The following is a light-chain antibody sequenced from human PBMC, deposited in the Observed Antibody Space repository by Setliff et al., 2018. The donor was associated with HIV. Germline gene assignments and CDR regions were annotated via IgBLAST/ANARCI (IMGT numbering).Light chain of an antibody. CDR3: CSYTTYSTYV. V-gene: IGLV2-14*03. CDR2: EVN. Sequence: QSVLTQPTSVSGSPGQSITISCTGTSTDLGRYNYVSRYQQHPGKAPKLIIYEVNKRPSGVSNRFSGSKSGNTASLTISWLQPEDETDYYCCSYTTYSTYVFGTGTKGTVL. CDR1: STDLGRYNY. J-gene: IGLJ1*01.